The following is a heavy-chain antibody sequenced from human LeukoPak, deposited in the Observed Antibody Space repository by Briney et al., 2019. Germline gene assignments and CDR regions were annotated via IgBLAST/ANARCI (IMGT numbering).Heavy chain of an antibody. CDR1: GGSISSSSYY. CDR2: IYYSGST. Sequence: SETLSLTCTVSGGSISSSSYYWGWIRQPPGKGLGWIESIYYSGSTYYNPSLKSRVTISVDTSKNQFSLNLSSVTAADTAVYYCARLYYDSSGYYQICYFDYWGQGTLVTVSS. V-gene: IGHV4-39*01. D-gene: IGHD3-22*01. CDR3: ARLYYDSSGYYQICYFDY. J-gene: IGHJ4*02.